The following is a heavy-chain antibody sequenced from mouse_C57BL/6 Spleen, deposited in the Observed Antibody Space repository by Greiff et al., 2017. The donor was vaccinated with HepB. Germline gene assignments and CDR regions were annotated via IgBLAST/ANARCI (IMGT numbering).Heavy chain of an antibody. Sequence: VQLQESGAELVRPGPSVKVSCKASGYAFTNYLIEWVKQRPGQGLEWIGVINPGSGGTNYNEKFKGKATLTADKSSSTAYMQLSSLTSEDSAVYFCARWVHGGFAYWGQGTLVTVSA. CDR3: ARWVHGGFAY. CDR2: INPGSGGT. CDR1: GYAFTNYL. V-gene: IGHV1-54*01. D-gene: IGHD2-14*01. J-gene: IGHJ3*01.